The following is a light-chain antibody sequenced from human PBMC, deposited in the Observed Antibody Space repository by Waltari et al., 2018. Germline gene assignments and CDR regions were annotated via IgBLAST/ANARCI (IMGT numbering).Light chain of an antibody. Sequence: VVMTQSPGTLSVSPGERATLSCRASQSVSSNLAWYQQTPGQAPRLLIYDASTRATGIPARFSGSGSGTEFTLTISSLQSEDFAVYYCQHYLNWPSTFGQGTRLE. CDR1: QSVSSN. CDR3: QHYLNWPST. J-gene: IGKJ5*01. V-gene: IGKV3-15*01. CDR2: DAS.